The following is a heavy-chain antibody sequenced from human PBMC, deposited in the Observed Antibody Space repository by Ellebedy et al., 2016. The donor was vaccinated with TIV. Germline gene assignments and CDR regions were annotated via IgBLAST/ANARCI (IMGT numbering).Heavy chain of an antibody. J-gene: IGHJ5*02. CDR2: IYYSGST. CDR3: ARQAENAREQWLVDTNWFDP. D-gene: IGHD6-19*01. CDR1: GGSIRSYY. Sequence: SETLSLTCTVSGGSIRSYYWSWIRQPPGKGLEWIGYIYYSGSTNYNPSLKSRVPISVDTSKNQFSLKLNSATAADTAVYYCARQAENAREQWLVDTNWFDPWGQGALVTVSS. V-gene: IGHV4-59*08.